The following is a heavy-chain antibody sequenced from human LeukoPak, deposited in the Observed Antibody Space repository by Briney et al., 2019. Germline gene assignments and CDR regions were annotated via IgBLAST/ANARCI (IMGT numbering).Heavy chain of an antibody. CDR3: ARTQGSSVWAPFDY. CDR2: IDYSGST. Sequence: SETLSLTCTVSGGSISSSSYCWGWIRQPPGKGLEWIGSIDYSGSTYYNPSLKSRVTISVDTSKNQFSLKLTSLTAADTALYYCARTQGSSVWAPFDYWGQGTLVTVSS. CDR1: GGSISSSSYC. V-gene: IGHV4-39*01. J-gene: IGHJ4*02. D-gene: IGHD6-19*01.